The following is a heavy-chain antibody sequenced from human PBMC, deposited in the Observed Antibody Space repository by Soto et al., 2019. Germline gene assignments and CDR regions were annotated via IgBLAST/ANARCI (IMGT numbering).Heavy chain of an antibody. Sequence: EASVKVSCKASGYTFTSYAMHWVRQAPGQRLEWMGWINAGNGNTKYSQKFQGRVTITRDTSASTAYMELSSLRSEDTAVYYCARDRYYDSSAYYPLDYWGQGTLVTGSS. CDR3: ARDRYYDSSAYYPLDY. V-gene: IGHV1-3*01. J-gene: IGHJ4*02. CDR2: INAGNGNT. D-gene: IGHD3-22*01. CDR1: GYTFTSYA.